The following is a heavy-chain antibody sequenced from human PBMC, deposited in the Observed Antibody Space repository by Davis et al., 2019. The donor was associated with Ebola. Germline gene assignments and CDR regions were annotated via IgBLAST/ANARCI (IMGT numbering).Heavy chain of an antibody. CDR2: ISYDGSNK. V-gene: IGHV3-30*18. Sequence: PGGSLRLSCKASSFTIDSYAMHWVRQAPGKGLEWVAVISYDGSNKYYADSVKGRFTISRDNSKNTLYLQMNSLRAEDTAVYSCAKTRGGYFDWLYLGYWGQGTLVTVSS. D-gene: IGHD3-9*01. CDR3: AKTRGGYFDWLYLGY. J-gene: IGHJ4*02. CDR1: SFTIDSYA.